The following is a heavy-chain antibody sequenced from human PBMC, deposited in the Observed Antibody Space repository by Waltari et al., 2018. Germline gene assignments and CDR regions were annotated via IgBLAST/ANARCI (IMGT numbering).Heavy chain of an antibody. J-gene: IGHJ4*02. CDR2: IDPNSGAT. CDR1: RTDISPHT. V-gene: IGHV1-2*02. D-gene: IGHD2-21*01. Sequence: LVQSGTEVRRPGASVKVSCKASRTDISPHTIHWVRRAPGQGLEWMGWIDPNSGATNYGQKFKDRITLTWDTSVNTAYMELTRLASFDTGVYYCAREYCAGECRLFDFWGQGTGLTVSS. CDR3: AREYCAGECRLFDF.